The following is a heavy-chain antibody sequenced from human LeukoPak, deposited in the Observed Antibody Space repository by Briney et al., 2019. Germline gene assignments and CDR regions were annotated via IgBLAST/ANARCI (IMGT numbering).Heavy chain of an antibody. Sequence: SETLSLTCTVSGGSLSSGSYYWSWIRQPPGKGLEWIGYMYYSGSTNYNPSLKSRVTISVDTSKNQFSLKLSSVTAADTAVYYCARGHIYGSGSRQFDPWGQGTLVIVSS. J-gene: IGHJ5*02. CDR3: ARGHIYGSGSRQFDP. CDR1: GGSLSSGSYY. D-gene: IGHD3-10*01. V-gene: IGHV4-61*01. CDR2: MYYSGST.